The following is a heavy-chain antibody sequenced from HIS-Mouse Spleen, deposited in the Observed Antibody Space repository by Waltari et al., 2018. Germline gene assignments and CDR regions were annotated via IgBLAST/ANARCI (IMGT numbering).Heavy chain of an antibody. CDR2: RWYDGSNK. CDR3: AKDLARKDSGYDAFDI. CDR1: GFTFSSYG. J-gene: IGHJ3*02. D-gene: IGHD5-12*01. V-gene: IGHV3-33*06. Sequence: QVQLVESGGGVVQPGRSLRLSCAASGFTFSSYGMHGVRRAPGKGLEWVAVRWYDGSNKYYADSVKGRFTISRDNSKNTLYLQMNSLRAEDTAVYYCAKDLARKDSGYDAFDIWGQGTMVTVSS.